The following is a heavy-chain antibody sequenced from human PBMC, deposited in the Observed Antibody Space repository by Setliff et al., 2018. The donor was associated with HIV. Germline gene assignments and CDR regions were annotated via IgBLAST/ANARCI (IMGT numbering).Heavy chain of an antibody. Sequence: GSLRLSCAASGFTFSPYWMHWVRQAPGKGLVWVSRINSGGTSTTYADSVKGRFTISRDNAKNTLYLQMNSLRAEDTAVYYCARDLSYDYDRSSDTFDYWGQGTLVTVSS. CDR1: GFTFSPYW. CDR2: INSGGTST. V-gene: IGHV3-74*03. CDR3: ARDLSYDYDRSSDTFDY. J-gene: IGHJ4*02. D-gene: IGHD3-22*01.